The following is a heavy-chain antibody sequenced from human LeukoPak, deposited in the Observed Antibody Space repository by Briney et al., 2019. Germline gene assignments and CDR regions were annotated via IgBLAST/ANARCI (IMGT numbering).Heavy chain of an antibody. J-gene: IGHJ4*02. CDR2: ISGRGDTT. D-gene: IGHD4-17*01. Sequence: GGSLRLSCAASGFTFSNYYMSWIRQAPGKGLEWVSVISGRGDTTNYADSAKGRFTISRDNSKNTLYLHLNSLRVEDTAVYFCAKHRENFGDSCLDDYWGQGTLVTVSS. CDR3: AKHRENFGDSCLDDY. V-gene: IGHV3-23*01. CDR1: GFTFSNYY.